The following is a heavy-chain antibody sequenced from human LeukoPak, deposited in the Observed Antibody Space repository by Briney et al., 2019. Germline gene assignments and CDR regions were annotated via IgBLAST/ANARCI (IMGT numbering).Heavy chain of an antibody. CDR2: IYSGGNT. J-gene: IGHJ6*02. CDR3: AREKLPETSYYYYYGLDV. D-gene: IGHD1-1*01. Sequence: PGGSLRLSCAASGFTVSNNYMSWVRQAPGKGLERVSVIYSGGNTYYADSVKGRFTISRDNSNNTLYLQMNNLRAEDTAVYYCAREKLPETSYYYYYGLDVWGQGTTVTVSS. CDR1: GFTVSNNY. V-gene: IGHV3-66*01.